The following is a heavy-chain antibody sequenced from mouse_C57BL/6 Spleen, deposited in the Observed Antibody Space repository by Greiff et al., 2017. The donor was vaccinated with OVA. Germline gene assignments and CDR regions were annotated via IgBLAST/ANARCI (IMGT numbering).Heavy chain of an antibody. CDR2: IDPETGGT. J-gene: IGHJ3*01. V-gene: IGHV1-15*01. CDR3: TSKISWFAY. Sequence: QVQLQQPGAELVRPGASVTLSCKASGYTFTDYEMHWVKQTPVHGLEWIGAIDPETGGTAYNQKFKGKAILTADKSSSTAYMQLRSLTSEDSAVYYCTSKISWFAYWGQGTLVTVSA. CDR1: GYTFTDYE.